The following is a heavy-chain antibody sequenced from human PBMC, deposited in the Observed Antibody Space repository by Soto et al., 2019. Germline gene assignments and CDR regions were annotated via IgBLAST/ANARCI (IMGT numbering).Heavy chain of an antibody. J-gene: IGHJ4*02. CDR2: INAGNGNT. CDR3: AREADSGSYYLVPLRGIDY. Sequence: GASVKVSCKASGYTFTSYAMHWVRQAPGQRLEWMGWINAGNGNTKYSQKFQGRVTITRDTSASTAYMELSSLRSEDTAVYYCAREADSGSYYLVPLRGIDYWGQGTLVTVSS. D-gene: IGHD1-26*01. V-gene: IGHV1-3*01. CDR1: GYTFTSYA.